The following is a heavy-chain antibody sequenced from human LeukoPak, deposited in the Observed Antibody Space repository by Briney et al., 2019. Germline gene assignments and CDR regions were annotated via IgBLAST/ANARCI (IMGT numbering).Heavy chain of an antibody. CDR3: ARDYDYVWGSPVVP. CDR1: GFTVSSNY. D-gene: IGHD3-16*01. J-gene: IGHJ3*01. CDR2: IYSGGST. Sequence: GGSLRLSCAASGFTVSSNYMSWVRQAPGKGLEWVSVIYSGGSTYYADSVKGRFTISRDNSKDTLYLQMNSLRAEDTAVYYCARDYDYVWGSPVVPWGQGTMVTVSS. V-gene: IGHV3-66*01.